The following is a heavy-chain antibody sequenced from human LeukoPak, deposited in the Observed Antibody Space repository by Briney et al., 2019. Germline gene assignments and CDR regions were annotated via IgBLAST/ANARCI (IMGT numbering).Heavy chain of an antibody. CDR1: GFTFSSDA. D-gene: IGHD6-13*01. CDR3: ARGDRGTAAGNNWFNP. Sequence: PGGSLRLSCAASGFTFSSDAMHWVRQAPGKGLEWVAVISYDGKEKYHADSVKGRFTISRDNSKNTLYLQMNSLRVEDTAVYYCARGDRGTAAGNNWFNPWGQGTLVTVSS. J-gene: IGHJ5*02. V-gene: IGHV3-30*04. CDR2: ISYDGKEK.